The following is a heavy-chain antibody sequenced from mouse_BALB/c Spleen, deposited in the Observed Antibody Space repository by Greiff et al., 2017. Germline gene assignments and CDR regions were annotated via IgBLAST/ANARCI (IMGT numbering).Heavy chain of an antibody. CDR1: GYTFTDYE. CDR2: IDPETGGT. Sequence: QVQLQQSGAELVRPGASVTLSCTASGYTFTDYEMHWVKQTPVHGLEWIGAIDPETGGTAYNQKFKGKATLTADKSSSTAYMELRSLTSEDSAVYYCTRSGYYGYEGYFDVWGAGTTVTVSS. V-gene: IGHV1-15*01. D-gene: IGHD1-2*01. J-gene: IGHJ1*01. CDR3: TRSGYYGYEGYFDV.